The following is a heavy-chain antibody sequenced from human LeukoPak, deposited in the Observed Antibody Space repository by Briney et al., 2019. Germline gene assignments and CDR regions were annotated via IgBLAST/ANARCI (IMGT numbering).Heavy chain of an antibody. CDR3: AKGALAAPLIHAEYFQH. J-gene: IGHJ1*01. Sequence: GGSLRLSCAASGFTFSSCGIHWVRQAPGKGLEWVAFIRYDGSNKYYADSVKGRFTISRDNSKNTLYLQMNSLRAEDTAVYYCAKGALAAPLIHAEYFQHWGQGTLVTVSS. V-gene: IGHV3-30*02. CDR1: GFTFSSCG. D-gene: IGHD6-13*01. CDR2: IRYDGSNK.